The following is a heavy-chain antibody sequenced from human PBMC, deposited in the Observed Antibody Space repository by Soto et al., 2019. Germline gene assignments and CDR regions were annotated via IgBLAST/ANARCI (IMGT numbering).Heavy chain of an antibody. CDR3: AKDIWELSYYFDY. CDR2: ISWNSGSI. J-gene: IGHJ4*02. D-gene: IGHD3-16*02. CDR1: GFNFDDYA. Sequence: EVQLVESGGDLVQPGRSLRLSCAASGFNFDDYAMHWVRQAPEKGLEWVSGISWNSGSIGYADSVKGRFTISRDNAKNSLYLQMNSLRAEDTALYYCAKDIWELSYYFDYWGQGTLVTVSS. V-gene: IGHV3-9*01.